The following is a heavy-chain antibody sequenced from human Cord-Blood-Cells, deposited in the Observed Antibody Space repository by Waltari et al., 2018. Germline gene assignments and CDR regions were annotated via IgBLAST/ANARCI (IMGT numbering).Heavy chain of an antibody. CDR1: GYTFTGYY. CDR2: INPNSGGT. J-gene: IGHJ4*02. CDR3: ARDANEYSSSWYHY. Sequence: QVQLVQSGAEVKKPGASVKVSCKASGYTFTGYYMHWVRQAPGPGLEWMGWINPNSGGTNYAQKFQGWVTMTRDTSISTAYMELSRLRSDDTAVYYCARDANEYSSSWYHYWGQGTLVTVSS. D-gene: IGHD6-13*01. V-gene: IGHV1-2*04.